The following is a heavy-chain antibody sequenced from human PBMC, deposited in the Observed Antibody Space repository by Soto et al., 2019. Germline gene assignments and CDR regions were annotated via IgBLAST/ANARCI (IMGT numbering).Heavy chain of an antibody. J-gene: IGHJ6*02. D-gene: IGHD6-6*01. CDR2: ISSSSSTI. CDR1: GFSFSSYS. CDR3: ARPEYSSSSYGMDV. Sequence: GGSLRLSCAASGFSFSSYSMNWVRQAPGKGLEWVSYISSSSSTIYYADSVKGRFTISRDNAKNSLYLQMNSLRDEDTAVYYCARPEYSSSSYGMDVWGQGTTVTVSS. V-gene: IGHV3-48*02.